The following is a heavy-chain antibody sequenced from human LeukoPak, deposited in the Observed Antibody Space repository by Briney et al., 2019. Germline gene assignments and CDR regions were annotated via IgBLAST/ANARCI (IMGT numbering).Heavy chain of an antibody. D-gene: IGHD3-10*01. V-gene: IGHV1-24*01. CDR1: GYTLTELS. Sequence: ASVKVSCTVSGYTLTELSMHWVRQAPGKGLEWMGGFDPEDGETIYAQKFQGRVTITRDTSASTAYMELSSLRSEDTAVYYCARGWFGDHNDALDIWGQGTVVTVSS. CDR3: ARGWFGDHNDALDI. CDR2: FDPEDGET. J-gene: IGHJ3*02.